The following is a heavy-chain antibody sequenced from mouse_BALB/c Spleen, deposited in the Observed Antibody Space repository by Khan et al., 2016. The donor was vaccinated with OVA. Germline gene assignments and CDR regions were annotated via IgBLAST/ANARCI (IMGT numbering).Heavy chain of an antibody. Sequence: VQLKESGPGLVKPSQSLSLTCTVTGYSITSDYAWNWIRQFPGNKLEWMGYISSTGSTSYNPSLISRISITRDTSKNQFFLHLNSVTTEDTATSYCARSLYYSDSYAMDYWGQGTSVTVSS. CDR2: ISSTGST. V-gene: IGHV3-2*02. CDR3: ARSLYYSDSYAMDY. CDR1: GYSITSDYA. J-gene: IGHJ4*01. D-gene: IGHD2-13*01.